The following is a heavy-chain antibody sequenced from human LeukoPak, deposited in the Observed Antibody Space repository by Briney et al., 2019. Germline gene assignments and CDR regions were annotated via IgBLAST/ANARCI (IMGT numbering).Heavy chain of an antibody. CDR3: ARGGGYYYDSSGYYRENYYYYGMDV. Sequence: GGSLRLSCAASGFTFSSNYMSWVRQAPGKGLEWVSVIYSGGSTYYADSVKGRFTISRDNSKNTLYLQMNSLRAEDTAVYYCARGGGYYYDSSGYYRENYYYYGMDVWGQGTTVTVSS. CDR2: IYSGGST. CDR1: GFTFSSNY. D-gene: IGHD3-22*01. J-gene: IGHJ6*02. V-gene: IGHV3-66*01.